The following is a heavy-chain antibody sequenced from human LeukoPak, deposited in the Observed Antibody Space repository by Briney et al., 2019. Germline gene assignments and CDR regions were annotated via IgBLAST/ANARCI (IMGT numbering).Heavy chain of an antibody. J-gene: IGHJ4*02. CDR3: ARGPYYYDSSGCFDY. D-gene: IGHD3-22*01. Sequence: SETLSLTCTVSGGSINSGDYYWSWIRQPVGKGLEWIGRIYTSGSTNYNPSLKSRVTISVDTSKNQFSLKLSSVTAADTAVYYCARGPYYYDSSGCFDYWGQGTLVSVSS. CDR1: GGSINSGDYY. V-gene: IGHV4-61*02. CDR2: IYTSGST.